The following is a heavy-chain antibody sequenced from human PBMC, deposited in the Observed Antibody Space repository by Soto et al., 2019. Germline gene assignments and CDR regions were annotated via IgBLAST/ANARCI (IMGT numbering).Heavy chain of an antibody. CDR3: ASGGVAAAGTGGYYYYGMDV. D-gene: IGHD6-13*01. CDR2: INHSGST. Sequence: PSETLSLTCGVYGGSFSGYYWSWIRQPPGKGLEWIGEINHSGSTNYNPSLKSRVTISVDTSKNQFSLKLSSVTAADTAVYYCASGGVAAAGTGGYYYYGMDVWGQGTTVTV. V-gene: IGHV4-34*01. CDR1: GGSFSGYY. J-gene: IGHJ6*02.